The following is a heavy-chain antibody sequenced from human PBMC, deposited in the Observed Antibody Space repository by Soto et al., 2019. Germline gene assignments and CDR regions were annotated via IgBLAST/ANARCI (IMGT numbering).Heavy chain of an antibody. CDR2: ITSSGLST. CDR3: ATRFSDDYDGGRFY. CDR1: GFTFSTYA. Sequence: PGGSLRLSCAASGFTFSTYAMSWVRQAPGKGLEWVSAITSSGLSTYYADSVKGRFTISRDNSKNTLYLQMNSLRAEVTAVYYCATRFSDDYDGGRFYWGQGTLVTVSS. V-gene: IGHV3-23*01. D-gene: IGHD3-16*01. J-gene: IGHJ4*02.